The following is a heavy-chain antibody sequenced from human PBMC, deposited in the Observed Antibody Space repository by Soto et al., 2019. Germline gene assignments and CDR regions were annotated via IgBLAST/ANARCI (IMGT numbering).Heavy chain of an antibody. D-gene: IGHD3-3*01. CDR1: GFTFSSYG. V-gene: IGHV3-30*18. CDR3: AKGEDDFWSGSIDY. J-gene: IGHJ4*02. Sequence: QVQLVESGGGVVQPGRSLRLSCAASGFTFSSYGMHWVRQAPGKGLEWVAVISYDGSNKYYADSVKGRFTISRDNSKNTLYLQMNSLRAEDTAVYYCAKGEDDFWSGSIDYWGQGTLVTVSS. CDR2: ISYDGSNK.